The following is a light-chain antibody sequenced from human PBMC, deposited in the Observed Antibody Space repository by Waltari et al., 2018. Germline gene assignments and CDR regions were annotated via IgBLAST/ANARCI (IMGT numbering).Light chain of an antibody. J-gene: IGLJ3*02. CDR1: RSNIGSKT. V-gene: IGLV1-44*01. CDR2: KNN. Sequence: QSVLTQPPSASGTPGQRVTIPCPGSRSNIGSKTLNWYQQSPGTAPKVLIYKNNQRPSGVPDRFSGSKSGTSGSLAISGLQSEDEADYYCATWDESLAAWVFGGGTKLTVL. CDR3: ATWDESLAAWV.